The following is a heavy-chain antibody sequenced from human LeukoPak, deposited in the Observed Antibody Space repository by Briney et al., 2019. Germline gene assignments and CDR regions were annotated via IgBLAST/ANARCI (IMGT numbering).Heavy chain of an antibody. CDR3: ARDRGLRPDYYYYMDV. V-gene: IGHV4-61*02. CDR1: GGSISSGSYY. Sequence: SSENLSLTCTVSGGSISSGSYYWSWIRQPPGKGLEWIGRIYTSGSTNYNPSLKSRVTISVDTSKNQFSLKLSSVTAADTAVYYCARDRGLRPDYYYYMDVWGKGTTVTVSS. J-gene: IGHJ6*03. D-gene: IGHD4-17*01. CDR2: IYTSGST.